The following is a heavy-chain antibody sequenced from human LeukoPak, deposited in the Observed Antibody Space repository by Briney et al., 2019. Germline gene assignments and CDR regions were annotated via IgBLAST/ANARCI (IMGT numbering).Heavy chain of an antibody. CDR1: GFTFKNYA. D-gene: IGHD2-2*01. Sequence: GGSLRLXCAASGFTFKNYAMSWVRQAPGKGLEWVSGISGSGGSTYYADSVKGRFTISRDNSKNTLYLQMNSLRAEDTAVYYCAKGSVSVVVPAVIPYYWGQGTLVTVSS. CDR3: AKGSVSVVVPAVIPYY. CDR2: ISGSGGST. V-gene: IGHV3-23*01. J-gene: IGHJ4*02.